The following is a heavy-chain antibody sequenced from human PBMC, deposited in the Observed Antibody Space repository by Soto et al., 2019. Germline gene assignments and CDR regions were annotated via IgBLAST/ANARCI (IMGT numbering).Heavy chain of an antibody. D-gene: IGHD3-10*01. V-gene: IGHV4-61*08. CDR3: ARHDGSRSTDY. CDR2: IYYSGST. Sequence: SETLSLTCTVSGGSISSGGYYWSWIRQHPGKGLEWIGYIYYSGSTTYSASLRSRVTISVDTSKNQFSLKLSSVTAADTAVYFCARHDGSRSTDYWGQGTLVTVSS. J-gene: IGHJ4*02. CDR1: GGSISSGGYY.